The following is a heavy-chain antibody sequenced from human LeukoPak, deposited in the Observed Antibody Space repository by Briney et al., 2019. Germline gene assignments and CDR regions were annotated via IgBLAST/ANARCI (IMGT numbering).Heavy chain of an antibody. Sequence: GGSLRLSCAASGFTFSSYGMSWVRQAPGKGLEWVSGISGRGDSTYYGDSVQGRFTISRDNSKNTLYLQMNSLRAEDTAVYYCAKDSAYSSSSASDYWGQGTLVTVSS. J-gene: IGHJ4*02. CDR2: ISGRGDST. CDR3: AKDSAYSSSSASDY. D-gene: IGHD6-6*01. CDR1: GFTFSSYG. V-gene: IGHV3-23*01.